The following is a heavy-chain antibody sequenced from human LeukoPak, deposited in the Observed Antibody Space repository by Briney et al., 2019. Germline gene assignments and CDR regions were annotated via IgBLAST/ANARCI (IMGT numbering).Heavy chain of an antibody. CDR2: VTSSSSTI. Sequence: QPGGSLRLSCAASGFTFSGYSMNWVRQAPGKGLEWVSYVTSSSSTIYYADSVKGRFTISRDNAKNSLYLQMNSLRAEDTAVYYCARDGYSSTDYWGQGTLVTVSS. D-gene: IGHD6-13*01. CDR3: ARDGYSSTDY. CDR1: GFTFSGYS. J-gene: IGHJ4*02. V-gene: IGHV3-48*01.